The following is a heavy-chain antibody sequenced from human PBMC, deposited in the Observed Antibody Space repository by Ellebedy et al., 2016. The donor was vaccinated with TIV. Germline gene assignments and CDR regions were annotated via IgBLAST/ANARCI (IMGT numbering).Heavy chain of an antibody. CDR3: ARDRMTNYFYGMDV. CDR1: GASISSYY. CDR2: MSHSGST. Sequence: SETLSLTCNVSGASISSYYWNWIRQSPGKGLEWIGDMSHSGSTNYNPSLKSRVTISVDTSKNQFSLKLSSVTAADTAVYYCARDRMTNYFYGMDVWGHGTTVTVSS. V-gene: IGHV4-59*01. J-gene: IGHJ6*02.